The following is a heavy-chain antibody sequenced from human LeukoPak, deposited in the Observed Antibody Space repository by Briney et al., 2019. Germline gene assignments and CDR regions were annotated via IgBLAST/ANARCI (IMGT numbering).Heavy chain of an antibody. Sequence: GSLRLSCAASGFAFSSYAMTWVRQAPGKGLEWVSSIRSSGGRTYYADSVKGRFIISRDSFKNTVYLQMSRLRVEDTAVYHCAKLQGTEVEWFDPWGQGTLVTVSS. J-gene: IGHJ5*02. CDR3: AKLQGTEVEWFDP. CDR1: GFAFSSYA. V-gene: IGHV3-23*01. CDR2: IRSSGGRT. D-gene: IGHD1/OR15-1a*01.